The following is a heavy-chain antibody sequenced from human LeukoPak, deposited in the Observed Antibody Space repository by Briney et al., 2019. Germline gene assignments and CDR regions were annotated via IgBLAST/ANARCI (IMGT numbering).Heavy chain of an antibody. CDR1: GFTFSSYG. J-gene: IGHJ5*02. CDR3: ARDFGTTVTNYWFDP. V-gene: IGHV3-33*01. D-gene: IGHD4-11*01. Sequence: GRSLRLSCAASGFTFSSYGMHWVRQAPGKGLEWVAVIWYDGSNKYYADSVKGRFTISRDNSKNTLYLQMNSLRAEDTAVYYCARDFGTTVTNYWFDPWGQGTLVTVSS. CDR2: IWYDGSNK.